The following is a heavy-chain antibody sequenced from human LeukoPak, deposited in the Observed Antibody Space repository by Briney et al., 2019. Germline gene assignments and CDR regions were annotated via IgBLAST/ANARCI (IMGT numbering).Heavy chain of an antibody. V-gene: IGHV4-59*01. CDR3: AREYMYSSGWYWFDP. J-gene: IGHJ5*02. CDR2: IYYSGST. D-gene: IGHD6-19*01. CDR1: GGSISSYY. Sequence: SETLSLTCTVSGGSISSYYWSWIRQPPGKGLEWIGYIYYSGSTNYNPSPKSRVTISVDTSKNQFSLKLSSVTAADTAVYYCAREYMYSSGWYWFDPWGQGTLVTVSS.